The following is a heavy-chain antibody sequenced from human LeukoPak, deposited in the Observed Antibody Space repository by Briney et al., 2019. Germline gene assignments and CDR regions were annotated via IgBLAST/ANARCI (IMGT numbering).Heavy chain of an antibody. CDR3: ARLLYYYDSRGYYYYFEF. V-gene: IGHV4-59*08. J-gene: IGHJ4*02. CDR2: IYYSGST. CDR1: GGSISSYY. Sequence: SETLSLTCTVSGGSISSYYWSWIRQPPGNGLEWIGYIYYSGSTNYNPSLKSRVTISVNTSKNQFSLKLSSVTAADTAVYYCARLLYYYDSRGYYYYFEFWGQGTLVSVSS. D-gene: IGHD3-22*01.